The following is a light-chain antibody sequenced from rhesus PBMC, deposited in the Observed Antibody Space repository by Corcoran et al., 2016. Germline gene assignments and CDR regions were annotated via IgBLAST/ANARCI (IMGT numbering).Light chain of an antibody. J-gene: IGKJ4*01. V-gene: IGKV4-1*01. Sequence: DIVMTQSPDSLAVSLGERVTINCKSSQSLLYSSNNKNYLPWYPQKPGQAPKFLLYWASTREAGVPNRCRGSGAGTDFTLTSSGRQADEVAVYYCQQYDSTPLTFGGGTKVEIK. CDR3: QQYDSTPLT. CDR1: QSLLYSSNNKNY. CDR2: WAS.